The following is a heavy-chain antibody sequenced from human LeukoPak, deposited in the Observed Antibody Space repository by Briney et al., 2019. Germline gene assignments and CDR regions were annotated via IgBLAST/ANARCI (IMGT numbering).Heavy chain of an antibody. CDR1: GGTFSSYA. J-gene: IGHJ6*03. D-gene: IGHD5-12*01. Sequence: ASVKVSCKASGGTFSSYAISWVRQAPGQGLEWMGGIIPIFGTANYAQKFQGRVTITADESTSTAYRELSSQRSEDTAVYYCARAARGYSGYGENYYYYYYMDVWGKGTTVTVSS. V-gene: IGHV1-69*01. CDR3: ARAARGYSGYGENYYYYYYMDV. CDR2: IIPIFGTA.